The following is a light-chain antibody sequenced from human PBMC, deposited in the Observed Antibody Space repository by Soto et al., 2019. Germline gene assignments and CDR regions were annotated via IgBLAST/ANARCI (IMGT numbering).Light chain of an antibody. CDR2: DTS. CDR3: QQYGSSPDT. Sequence: EIVLMQSPGTLSLSPGEGATLSCRASQSVNNNYLAWYQQRPGQAPTVLIFDTSRRATGVPDRFSGSGSGTDFTLRISRLEPEDFAVYYCQQYGSSPDTFGQGTKVEIK. V-gene: IGKV3-20*01. J-gene: IGKJ1*01. CDR1: QSVNNNY.